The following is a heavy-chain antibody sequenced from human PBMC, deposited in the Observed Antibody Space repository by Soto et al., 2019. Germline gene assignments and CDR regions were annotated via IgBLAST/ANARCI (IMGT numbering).Heavy chain of an antibody. V-gene: IGHV2-5*02. Sequence: QITLKESGPTVVKPTQTLTLTWTFSGFSLSTSGVGVGWIRQPPGKALEWLALLYWDDDKRYSPSLKTRLTINKDTPRNQVVLTMTNMDPVDTATYYCAFRQEYRGSSVSGWFDPWGQGTLVTVSS. CDR3: AFRQEYRGSSVSGWFDP. D-gene: IGHD1-26*01. CDR2: LYWDDDK. CDR1: GFSLSTSGVG. J-gene: IGHJ5*02.